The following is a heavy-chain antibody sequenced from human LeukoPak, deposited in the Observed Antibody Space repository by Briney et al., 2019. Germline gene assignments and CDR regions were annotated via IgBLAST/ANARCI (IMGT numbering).Heavy chain of an antibody. Sequence: GGSLRLSCAASGFTFSSYSMNWVRQAPGKGLEWVSSISSSSSYIYYADSVKGRFTISRDNTKNSLYLQMNSLRAEDTAVYYRAREGGYCSGGSCYAGFYYYYYGMDVWGQGTTVTVSS. CDR1: GFTFSSYS. CDR3: AREGGYCSGGSCYAGFYYYYYGMDV. CDR2: ISSSSSYI. V-gene: IGHV3-21*01. J-gene: IGHJ6*02. D-gene: IGHD2-15*01.